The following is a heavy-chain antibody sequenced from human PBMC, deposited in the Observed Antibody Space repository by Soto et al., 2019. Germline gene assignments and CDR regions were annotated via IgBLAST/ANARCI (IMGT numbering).Heavy chain of an antibody. J-gene: IGHJ6*02. CDR3: AREGAASHSYYYGTDV. Sequence: QVQLQESGPGLVKPSQTLSLTCTVSGGSISSGDSWWSWIRQSPGKGLEWIGYIYHSGSTYYNPSLESRVTILVDTSKNQFSLKLDSVTAAETAVYYCAREGAASHSYYYGTDVWGQGTTVTVSS. V-gene: IGHV4-30-4*08. CDR1: GGSISSGDSW. CDR2: IYHSGST. D-gene: IGHD3-16*01.